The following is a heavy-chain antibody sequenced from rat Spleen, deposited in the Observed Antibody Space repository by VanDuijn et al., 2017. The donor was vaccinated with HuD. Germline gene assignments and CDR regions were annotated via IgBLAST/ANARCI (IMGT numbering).Heavy chain of an antibody. CDR2: ISYDGGST. Sequence: EVQLVESGGGLVQPGRSMKLSCAASGFTFSNYGMAWVRQAPKKGLECVAYISYDGGSTYYRDSVKCRFTISRDNAKSTLYLQMDSLRSEDTATYYCTTTRRNNWFAYWGQGTLVTVSS. J-gene: IGHJ3*01. V-gene: IGHV5-20*01. CDR1: GFTFSNYG. CDR3: TTTRRNNWFAY. D-gene: IGHD1-4*01.